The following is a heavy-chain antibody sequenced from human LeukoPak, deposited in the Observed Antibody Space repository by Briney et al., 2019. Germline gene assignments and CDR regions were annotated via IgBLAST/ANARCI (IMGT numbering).Heavy chain of an antibody. J-gene: IGHJ3*02. D-gene: IGHD5-24*01. CDR3: ARWLQLRTAFDI. V-gene: IGHV4-30-2*02. CDR2: IYHSGST. Sequence: NPSQTLSLTCTVSGGSISSGGYYWSWIRQPPGKGLEWIGYIYHSGSTYYNPSLKSRVTISVDRSKNQFSLKLSSVTAADTAVYYCARWLQLRTAFDIWGQGTMVTVSS. CDR1: GGSISSGGYY.